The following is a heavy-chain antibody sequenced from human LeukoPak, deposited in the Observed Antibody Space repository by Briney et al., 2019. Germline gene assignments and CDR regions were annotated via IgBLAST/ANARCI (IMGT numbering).Heavy chain of an antibody. J-gene: IGHJ4*02. D-gene: IGHD4/OR15-4a*01. CDR1: GGSISSYY. CDR3: ASGWRNDAKRHFDY. Sequence: PSETLSLTCTVSGGSISSYYWSWIRQPPGKGLEWIGYIYYTGNTNYNPSLKSRVTISADTSKNQFSLKLSSVTAADTAVYYCASGWRNDAKRHFDYWGQGALVAVSS. CDR2: IYYTGNT. V-gene: IGHV4-59*01.